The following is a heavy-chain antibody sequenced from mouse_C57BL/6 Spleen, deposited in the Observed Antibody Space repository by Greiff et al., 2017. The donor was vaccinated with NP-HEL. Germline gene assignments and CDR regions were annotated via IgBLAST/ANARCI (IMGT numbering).Heavy chain of an antibody. CDR1: GYTFTSYW. D-gene: IGHD2-12*01. Sequence: VQLQQPGAELVRPGSSVKLSCTASGYTFTSYWMHWVKQRPIQGLEWIGNIDPSDRETHYNQKFKDKATLTVDKSSSTAYMQLSSLTSEDSAVYYCARSFTYYSLDYWGQGTTLTVSS. J-gene: IGHJ2*01. CDR3: ARSFTYYSLDY. V-gene: IGHV1-52*01. CDR2: IDPSDRET.